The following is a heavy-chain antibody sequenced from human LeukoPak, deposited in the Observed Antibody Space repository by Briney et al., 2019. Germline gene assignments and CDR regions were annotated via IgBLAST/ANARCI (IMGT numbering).Heavy chain of an antibody. J-gene: IGHJ4*02. CDR2: ISSSSSYI. V-gene: IGHV3-21*01. CDR1: RFTFSSYS. D-gene: IGHD5-12*01. CDR3: ARDLDIVATIRGGFDY. Sequence: GGSLRLSCAASRFTFSSYSMNWVRQAPGKGLEWVSSISSSSSYIYYADSVKGRFTISRDNAKNSLYLQMNSLRAEDTAVYYCARDLDIVATIRGGFDYWGQGTLVTVSS.